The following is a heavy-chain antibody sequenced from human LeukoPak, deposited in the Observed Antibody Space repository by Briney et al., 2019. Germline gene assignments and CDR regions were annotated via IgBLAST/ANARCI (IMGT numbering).Heavy chain of an antibody. D-gene: IGHD2-21*01. CDR2: IYYSGST. CDR1: GGSISSGGYY. J-gene: IGHJ6*03. CDR3: ARDGGDMSDYMDV. V-gene: IGHV4-31*03. Sequence: SETLSLTCTVSGGSISSGGYYWSWIRQHPGKGLEWIGYIYYSGSTYYNPSLKSRVTISVDTSKNQFSLKLSSVTAADTAVYYCARDGGDMSDYMDVWGKGTTVTVSS.